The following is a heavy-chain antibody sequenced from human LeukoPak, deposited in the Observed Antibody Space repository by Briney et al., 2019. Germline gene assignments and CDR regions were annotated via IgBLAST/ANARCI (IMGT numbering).Heavy chain of an antibody. CDR1: GFTFSSHW. Sequence: GGSLRLSCAASGFTFSSHWMNWVRQAPGKGLEWVANIKQDGSKKNYVDSVKGRFTISRDNAKNSLYLQMNSLRAEDTALYYCARDAPSGSYYRAADYWGQGTLVTVSS. D-gene: IGHD1-26*01. CDR3: ARDAPSGSYYRAADY. J-gene: IGHJ4*02. V-gene: IGHV3-7*01. CDR2: IKQDGSKK.